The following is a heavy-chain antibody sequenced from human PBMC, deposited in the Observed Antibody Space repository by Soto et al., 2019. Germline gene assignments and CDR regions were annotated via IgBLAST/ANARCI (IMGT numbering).Heavy chain of an antibody. CDR2: IKDDGSAK. J-gene: IGHJ4*02. Sequence: EAQLVESGGSLVQPGGSLRLSCADAGFSFRRYWMTWVRQAPGKGLEWVANIKDDGSAKYYVDSGRGRFTISRDNAKNSLFLQMNRLRAEDSSRYYCVRPPDCGGNPILTRWVQGTLVTVSS. D-gene: IGHD3-9*01. V-gene: IGHV3-7*05. CDR3: VRPPDCGGNPILTR. CDR1: GFSFRRYW.